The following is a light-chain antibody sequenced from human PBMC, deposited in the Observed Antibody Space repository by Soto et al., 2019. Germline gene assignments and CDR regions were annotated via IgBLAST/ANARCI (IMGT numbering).Light chain of an antibody. V-gene: IGKV4-1*01. Sequence: DIVMTQSPDSLTVSLGERATINCKSSLSVFYSSNNQNYLAWYQHKPGQPPKLLIYWASTRDSGVPDRFSGSGSGTDFTLTISSLQAEDVAVYYCQQYYTTLAPTFGGGTKVESK. CDR3: QQYYTTLAPT. J-gene: IGKJ4*01. CDR1: LSVFYSSNNQNY. CDR2: WAS.